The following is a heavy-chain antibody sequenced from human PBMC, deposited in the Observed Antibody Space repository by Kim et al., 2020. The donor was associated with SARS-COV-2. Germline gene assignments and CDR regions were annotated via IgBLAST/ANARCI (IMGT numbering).Heavy chain of an antibody. CDR1: GFTFSTYA. V-gene: IGHV3-23*01. D-gene: IGHD3-10*02. CDR2: ISGNGRTI. J-gene: IGHJ4*02. CDR3: AKSLFGGCDY. Sequence: GGSLRLSCAASGFTFSTYAMSWVRQAPGKGLECVSAISGNGRTISYADSVRGRFTISRDNSKNTLYLQMNSLRAEDTAIYYCAKSLFGGCDYWGQGTLVTVSS.